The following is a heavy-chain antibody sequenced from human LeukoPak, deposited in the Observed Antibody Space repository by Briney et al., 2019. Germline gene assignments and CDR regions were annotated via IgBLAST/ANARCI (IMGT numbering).Heavy chain of an antibody. V-gene: IGHV1-69*06. CDR2: IIPIFGTA. CDR3: AKEEWDIVVVVAAKFDY. CDR1: GGTFSSYA. D-gene: IGHD2-15*01. Sequence: SVKVSCKASGGTFSSYAISWVRQAPGQGLEWMGGIIPIFGTANYAQKFQGRVTITADKSTSTAYMELSSLRSEDTAVYYCAKEEWDIVVVVAAKFDYWGQGTLVTVSS. J-gene: IGHJ4*02.